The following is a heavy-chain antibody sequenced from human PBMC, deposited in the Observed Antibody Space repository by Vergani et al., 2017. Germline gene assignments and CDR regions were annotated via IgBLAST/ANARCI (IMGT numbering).Heavy chain of an antibody. CDR1: GFTFSSYG. J-gene: IGHJ4*02. D-gene: IGHD2/OR15-2a*01. CDR3: AKDHSRLSYYFEY. Sequence: QVQLVESGGGVVQPERSLRLSCAASGFTFSSYGMHWVRQAPGKGLEWVAVISYDGSNKYYADSVKGRFTISRDNSKNTLYLQMNSLRAEDTAVYYCAKDHSRLSYYFEYWGQGTLVTVSS. V-gene: IGHV3-30*18. CDR2: ISYDGSNK.